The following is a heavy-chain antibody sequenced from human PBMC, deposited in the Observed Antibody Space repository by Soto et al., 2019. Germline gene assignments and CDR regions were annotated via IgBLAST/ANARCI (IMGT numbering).Heavy chain of an antibody. D-gene: IGHD6-13*01. Sequence: GGSLRLSCAASGFTFSSYDMHWVRQDAGKGLEWVSGIGSAGDTYYQGSVKGRFTISRENAKNSLYLQMNSLRAGDTALYYCERGWLATGGSLSYMDVWGKGTTVTVSS. CDR1: GFTFSSYD. J-gene: IGHJ6*03. CDR2: IGSAGDT. V-gene: IGHV3-13*01. CDR3: ERGWLATGGSLSYMDV.